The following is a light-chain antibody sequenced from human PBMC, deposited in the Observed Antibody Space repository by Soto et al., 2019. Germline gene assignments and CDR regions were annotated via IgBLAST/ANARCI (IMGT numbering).Light chain of an antibody. CDR2: DVS. CDR1: SSDVVGYTY. Sequence: SALTQPASVSGSPGQAITISCTGTSSDVVGYTYVSWYQQHPGKAPKFIIYDVSNRPSGVSNRFSGSKSGNTASLTISGLQAEDEADYYCSSYTTSNTRQIVFGTGTKVTVL. CDR3: SSYTTSNTRQIV. J-gene: IGLJ1*01. V-gene: IGLV2-14*01.